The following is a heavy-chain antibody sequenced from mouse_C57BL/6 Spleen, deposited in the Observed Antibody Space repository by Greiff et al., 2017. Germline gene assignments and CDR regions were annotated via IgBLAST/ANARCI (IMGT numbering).Heavy chain of an antibody. Sequence: EVQVVESGGGLVKPGGSLKLSCAASGFTFSDYGMHWVRQAPEKGLEWVAYISSGSSTIYYAAPVKGRFTSSRDNAKNTLFLQMTSLRSEDTAMYYCARGDYGSSPYYFDYWGQGTTLTVSS. CDR3: ARGDYGSSPYYFDY. V-gene: IGHV5-17*01. CDR1: GFTFSDYG. J-gene: IGHJ2*01. CDR2: ISSGSSTI. D-gene: IGHD1-1*01.